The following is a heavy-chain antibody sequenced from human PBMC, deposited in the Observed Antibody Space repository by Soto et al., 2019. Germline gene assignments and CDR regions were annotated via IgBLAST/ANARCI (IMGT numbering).Heavy chain of an antibody. J-gene: IGHJ5*02. CDR2: ISGTSVYI. Sequence: PGGSLRLSCVASGFTFSNYNMNWVRQAPGKGLEWVSHISGTSVYIHYADSVRGRSTISRDNAKNSVYLQMDSLRAEDTAVYYCAREGALKPFSSWGQGALVTVSS. CDR1: GFTFSNYN. V-gene: IGHV3-21*01. CDR3: AREGALKPFSS.